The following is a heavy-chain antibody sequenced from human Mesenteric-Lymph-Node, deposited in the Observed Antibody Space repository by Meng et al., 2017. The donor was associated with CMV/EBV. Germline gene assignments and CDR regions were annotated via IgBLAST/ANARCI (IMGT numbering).Heavy chain of an antibody. J-gene: IGHJ4*02. CDR2: ISSRSSYI. V-gene: IGHV3-21*01. CDR3: ARVQNDYNKYAWGLSDY. CDR1: GFTFSSYS. Sequence: GGSLRLSCAASGFTFSSYSMNWVRQAPGKGLEWVSSISSRSSYIYYADSVKGRFTISRDNAKNSLYLQMNSLRAEDTAVYYCARVQNDYNKYAWGLSDYWGQGTLVTVSS. D-gene: IGHD4-11*01.